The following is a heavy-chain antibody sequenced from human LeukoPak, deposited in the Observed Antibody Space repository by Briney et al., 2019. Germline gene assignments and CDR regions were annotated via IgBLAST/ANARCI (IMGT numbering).Heavy chain of an antibody. D-gene: IGHD6-19*01. CDR3: VRGSDWYYFDF. Sequence: GGSLRLSCAASGFTFRASYMHWVRQVPGQGLVWVSRTNTDGSTIVYANSVKGRFTMSRDNAKNTLYLQMNSLRAEDTAIYYCVRGSDWYYFDFWGQGILVTVSS. J-gene: IGHJ4*02. V-gene: IGHV3-74*01. CDR2: TNTDGSTI. CDR1: GFTFRASY.